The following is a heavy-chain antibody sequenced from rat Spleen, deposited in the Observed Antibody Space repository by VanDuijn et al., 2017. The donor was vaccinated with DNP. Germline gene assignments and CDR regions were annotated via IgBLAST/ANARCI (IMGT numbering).Heavy chain of an antibody. V-gene: IGHV5-22*01. CDR3: IRWNSGHFDY. CDR1: GFSFSDYY. D-gene: IGHD4-3*01. Sequence: EVQLVESGGGSVPPGGSLKVSCAASGFSFSDYYMAWVRQAPTKGLEWVAYIGSDGYAPYYGDSVKGRFTISRDNAKSTLYLQMNSLRSEDMATYYCIRWNSGHFDYWGQGVMVTVSS. J-gene: IGHJ2*01. CDR2: IGSDGYAP.